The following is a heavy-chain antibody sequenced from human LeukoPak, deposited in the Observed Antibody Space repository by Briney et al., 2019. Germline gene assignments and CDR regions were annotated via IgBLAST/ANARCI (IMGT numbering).Heavy chain of an antibody. V-gene: IGHV3-66*04. CDR3: AKQNTIFGVVIPYYFDY. CDR2: IYSGGST. D-gene: IGHD3-3*01. Sequence: GGSLRLSCAASEFSVGSNYMTWVRQAPGKGLEWVSLIYSGGSTYYADSVKGRFTISRDNSKNTLYMQMNSLRAEDTAVYYCAKQNTIFGVVIPYYFDYWGQGTLVTVSS. J-gene: IGHJ4*02. CDR1: EFSVGSNY.